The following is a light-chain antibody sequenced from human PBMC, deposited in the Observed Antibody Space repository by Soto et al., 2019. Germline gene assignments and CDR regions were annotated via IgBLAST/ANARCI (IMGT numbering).Light chain of an antibody. V-gene: IGKV1-39*01. J-gene: IGKJ1*01. Sequence: DIRMTQSPSSLSASVGDRATITCRASQSIDTHLNWYQQHPGKAPNALIYEASNLQSGVPSRFSGSGSGTDFTLTISGLQPDASATYYCHQTYSPPDTFGQGTKVELK. CDR2: EAS. CDR3: HQTYSPPDT. CDR1: QSIDTH.